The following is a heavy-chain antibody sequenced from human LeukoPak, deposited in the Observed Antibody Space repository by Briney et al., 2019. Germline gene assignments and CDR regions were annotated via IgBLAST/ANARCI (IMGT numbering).Heavy chain of an antibody. CDR3: ATYSDSCGLCFGY. V-gene: IGHV1-18*01. CDR2: ISAYNGNT. D-gene: IGHD3-22*01. J-gene: IGHJ4*02. Sequence: GWISAYNGNTNYAQKLQDRVTMTTDTSTSTAYMELRSLISDDTAMYYCATYSDSCGLCFGYWGQGTLVTVSS.